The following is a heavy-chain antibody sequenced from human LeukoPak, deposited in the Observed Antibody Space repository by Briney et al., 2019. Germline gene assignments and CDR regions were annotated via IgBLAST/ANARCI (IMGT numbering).Heavy chain of an antibody. CDR3: AKLVGVAVAGTYYFDY. J-gene: IGHJ4*02. CDR1: GFTFSSYG. CDR2: IRYDGSNK. Sequence: PGGSLRLSCAASGFTFSSYGMHWVRQAPGKGLEWVALIRYDGSNKYYADSVKGRFTISRDNSKNTLYLQMNSLRAEDTAVYYCAKLVGVAVAGTYYFDYWGQGTLVTVSS. D-gene: IGHD6-19*01. V-gene: IGHV3-30*02.